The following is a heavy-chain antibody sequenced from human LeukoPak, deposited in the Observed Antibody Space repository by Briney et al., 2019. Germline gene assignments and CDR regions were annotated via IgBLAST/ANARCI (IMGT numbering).Heavy chain of an antibody. CDR1: GGSFSGYY. J-gene: IGHJ4*02. Sequence: SETLSLTCAVYGGSFSGYYWSWIRQPPGKGLEWIGEINHSGSTNYNPSLKSRVTISVDTSKNQFSLKLSSVTAADTAVYYCARRLAGHFGGFFFDYWGQGTLVTVSS. CDR3: ARRLAGHFGGFFFDY. CDR2: INHSGST. V-gene: IGHV4-34*01. D-gene: IGHD2-21*01.